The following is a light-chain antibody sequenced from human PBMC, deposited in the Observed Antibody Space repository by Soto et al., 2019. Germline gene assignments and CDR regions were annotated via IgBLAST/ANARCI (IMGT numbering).Light chain of an antibody. J-gene: IGLJ1*01. CDR2: GNS. Sequence: QSVLTQPPSASATPGQRVTISCSGSNSNIGVNPVNWYQQLPGTAPKFLIYGNSNRPSGVPDRFSGSRSGTSASLAITGLQPEDEADYYCQSYDTPVYVFGGGTKVTVL. V-gene: IGLV1-44*01. CDR1: NSNIGVNP. CDR3: QSYDTPVYV.